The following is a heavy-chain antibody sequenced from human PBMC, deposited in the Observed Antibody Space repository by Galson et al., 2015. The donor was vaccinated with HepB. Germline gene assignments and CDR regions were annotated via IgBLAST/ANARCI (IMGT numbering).Heavy chain of an antibody. J-gene: IGHJ6*02. V-gene: IGHV3-33*08. CDR2: IWYDGSNK. CDR3: ARGNFWSGLIDPPEYYYYGMDV. D-gene: IGHD3-3*01. Sequence: SLRLSCAASGFTFRSSAMSWVRQAPGKGLEWAAVIWYDGSNKYYADSVKGRFTISRDNAKNSLYLQMNSLRAEDTAVYYCARGNFWSGLIDPPEYYYYGMDVWGQGTTVTVSS. CDR1: GFTFRSSA.